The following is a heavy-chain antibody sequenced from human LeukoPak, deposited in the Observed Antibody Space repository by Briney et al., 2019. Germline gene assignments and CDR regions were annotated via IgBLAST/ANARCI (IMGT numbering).Heavy chain of an antibody. J-gene: IGHJ3*02. CDR1: GGTFSSYT. Sequence: SVKVSCEASGGTFSSYTISWVRQAPGQGLEWMGRIIPILGIANYAQKFQGRVTITADKSTSTAYMELSSLRSEDTAVYYCASPRLGGGFFDIWGQGTMVTVSS. V-gene: IGHV1-69*02. D-gene: IGHD2-15*01. CDR2: IIPILGIA. CDR3: ASPRLGGGFFDI.